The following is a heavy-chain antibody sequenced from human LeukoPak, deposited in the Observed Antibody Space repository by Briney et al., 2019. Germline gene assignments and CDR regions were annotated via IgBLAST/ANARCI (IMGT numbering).Heavy chain of an antibody. CDR1: GFTFSSYA. J-gene: IGHJ5*01. Sequence: GGSLRLSCAASGFTFSSYAMSWDRQAPGKGLEWVSGISGSDSTYYVDSVKGRFTISRDNSKSTVYLQMDTLRAEDTAVYYCAKCYGSGTYYNWFDSWGQGTLVTVSS. CDR2: ISGSDST. CDR3: AKCYGSGTYYNWFDS. D-gene: IGHD3-10*01. V-gene: IGHV3-23*01.